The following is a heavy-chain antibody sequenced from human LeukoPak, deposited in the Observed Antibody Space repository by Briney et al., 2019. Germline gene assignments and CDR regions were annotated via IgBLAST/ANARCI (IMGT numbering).Heavy chain of an antibody. D-gene: IGHD3-22*01. J-gene: IGHJ4*02. Sequence: ASVKVSCKASGYTFTGYYMHWVRQAPGQGLEWMGWINPNSGGTNYAQKFQGRVTMTRDTSISTAYMELSRLRSEDTALYYCAKGQAVNYYDSSGFPDYWGQGTLVTVSS. CDR1: GYTFTGYY. V-gene: IGHV1-2*02. CDR3: AKGQAVNYYDSSGFPDY. CDR2: INPNSGGT.